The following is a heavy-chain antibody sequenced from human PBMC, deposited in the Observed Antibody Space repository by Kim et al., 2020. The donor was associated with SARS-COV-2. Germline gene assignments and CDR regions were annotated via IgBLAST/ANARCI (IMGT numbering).Heavy chain of an antibody. CDR2: IDPSDSYT. V-gene: IGHV5-10-1*01. Sequence: GESLKISCKGSGYSFTSYWISWVRQMPGKGLEWMGRIDPSDSYTNYSPSFQGHVTISADKSISTAYLQWSSLKASDTAMYYCARSGERWLQYLDGFDYWGQGTLVTVSS. CDR1: GYSFTSYW. CDR3: ARSGERWLQYLDGFDY. J-gene: IGHJ4*02. D-gene: IGHD5-12*01.